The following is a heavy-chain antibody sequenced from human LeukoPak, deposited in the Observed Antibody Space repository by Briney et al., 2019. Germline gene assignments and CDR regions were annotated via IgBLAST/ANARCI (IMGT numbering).Heavy chain of an antibody. CDR2: FDPEDGET. V-gene: IGHV1-24*01. CDR3: ATGGISTVTSYYYYGMDV. J-gene: IGHJ6*02. Sequence: ASVKVSCKVSGYTLTELSMHWVRQAPGKGLEWMGGFDPEDGETIYAQKFQGRVTMTEDTSTDTAYMELSSLRSEDTAVYYCATGGISTVTSYYYYGMDVWGQGTTVTVSS. D-gene: IGHD4-17*01. CDR1: GYTLTELS.